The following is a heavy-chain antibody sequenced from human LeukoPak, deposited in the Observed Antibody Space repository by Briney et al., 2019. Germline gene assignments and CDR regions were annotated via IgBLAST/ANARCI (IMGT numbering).Heavy chain of an antibody. CDR3: ASPGPSRNADYVSGLGY. D-gene: IGHD4-17*01. CDR2: MNPSSGNT. CDR1: GYTFTSYD. Sequence: ASVKVSCKASGYTFTSYDINWVRQATGQGLEWMGWMNPSSGNTGYAQKFQGRVTMTRNTSISTAYMELSSLRSEDTAVYYCASPGPSRNADYVSGLGYWGQGTLVTVSS. V-gene: IGHV1-8*01. J-gene: IGHJ4*02.